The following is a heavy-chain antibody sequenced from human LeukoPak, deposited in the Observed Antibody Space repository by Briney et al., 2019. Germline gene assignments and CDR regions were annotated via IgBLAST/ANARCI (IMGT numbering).Heavy chain of an antibody. CDR2: IIPIFGTA. CDR3: ARVNWIVGATDDY. J-gene: IGHJ4*02. Sequence: SVKVSCKASGGTFSSYAISWVRQAPGQGLEWMGGIIPIFGTANYAQKFQGRVTITADESTSTAYMELSSLRSEDTAVYYCARVNWIVGATDDYWGQGTLVTVSS. D-gene: IGHD1-26*01. V-gene: IGHV1-69*01. CDR1: GGTFSSYA.